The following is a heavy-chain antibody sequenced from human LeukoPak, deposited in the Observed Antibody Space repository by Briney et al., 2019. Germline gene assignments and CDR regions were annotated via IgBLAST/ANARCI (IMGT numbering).Heavy chain of an antibody. CDR2: IYSGGST. J-gene: IGHJ4*02. CDR3: GQDLAYIRFYN. V-gene: IGHV3-53*01. Sequence: GGSLRLSCAVSGFTVSSNYMSWVRQAPGKGLEWVSVIYSGGSTYYADSVKGRFTISRDHFNKPRYLQMDSLRFEDPALYYFGQDLAYIRFYNWGQRTLVTVSS. D-gene: IGHD1-1*01. CDR1: GFTVSSNY.